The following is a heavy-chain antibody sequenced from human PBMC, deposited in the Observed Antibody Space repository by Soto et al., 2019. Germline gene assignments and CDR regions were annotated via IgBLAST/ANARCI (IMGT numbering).Heavy chain of an antibody. Sequence: SVEVSCKASGGTFSSYAISWVRQAPGQGLEWMGGIIPIFGTANYAQKFQGRVTITADESTSTAYMELSSLRSEDTAVYYCAKSATGYYYYGMDVWGQGTTVTVSS. V-gene: IGHV1-69*13. CDR1: GGTFSSYA. CDR3: AKSATGYYYYGMDV. D-gene: IGHD2-15*01. J-gene: IGHJ6*02. CDR2: IIPIFGTA.